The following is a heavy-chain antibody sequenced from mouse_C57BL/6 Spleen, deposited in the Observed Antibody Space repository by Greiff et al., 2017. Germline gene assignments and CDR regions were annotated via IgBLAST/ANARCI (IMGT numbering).Heavy chain of an antibody. CDR1: GFSLTSYG. V-gene: IGHV2-6*03. D-gene: IGHD1-2*01. Sequence: VKLVESGPGLVAPSQSLSITCTVSGFSLTSYGVHWVRQPPGKGLEWLVVIWSDGSTTYNSALKSRLSISKDNSKSQVFLKMNSLQTDDTAMYYCARDYYGLYYAMDYWGQGTSVTVSS. CDR2: IWSDGST. CDR3: ARDYYGLYYAMDY. J-gene: IGHJ4*01.